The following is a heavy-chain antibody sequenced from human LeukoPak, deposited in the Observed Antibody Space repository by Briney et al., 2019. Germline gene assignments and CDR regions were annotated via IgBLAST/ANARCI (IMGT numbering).Heavy chain of an antibody. D-gene: IGHD6-13*01. CDR3: ASYSSSWYSLATNHNLDY. CDR2: IIPIFGTA. CDR1: GGTFSSYA. Sequence: ASVKVSCKASGGTFSSYAISWVRQAPGQGLEWMGGIIPIFGTANYAQKFQGRVTITADESTSTAYMELSSLRSEDTAVYYCASYSSSWYSLATNHNLDYWGQGTLVTVSS. V-gene: IGHV1-69*01. J-gene: IGHJ4*02.